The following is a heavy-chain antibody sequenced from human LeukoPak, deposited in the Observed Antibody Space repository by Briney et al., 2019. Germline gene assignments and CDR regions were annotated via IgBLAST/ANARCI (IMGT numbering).Heavy chain of an antibody. V-gene: IGHV3-23*01. Sequence: PGGSLRLPCAASGFTFSSYAMSWVRQAPGKGLEWVSAISGSGGSTYYADSVKGRFTISRDNSKNTLYLQMNSLRAEDTAVYYCAKGADYYGSGKVDYWGQGTLVTVSS. CDR2: ISGSGGST. CDR1: GFTFSSYA. J-gene: IGHJ4*02. CDR3: AKGADYYGSGKVDY. D-gene: IGHD3-10*01.